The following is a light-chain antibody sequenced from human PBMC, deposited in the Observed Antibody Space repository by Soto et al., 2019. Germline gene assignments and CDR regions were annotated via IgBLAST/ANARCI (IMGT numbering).Light chain of an antibody. CDR3: QQSHSTPPN. CDR1: HNIVTY. Sequence: DIHMAQSPPSLSASVGDRVTITCRASHNIVTYLNWYQQKAGKAPSLLIYEASHLQSGVPFRFFGSGSGTAFTLTIDTLQHEDSATYYWQQSHSTPPNFGPGTKLEIK. J-gene: IGKJ2*01. V-gene: IGKV1-39*01. CDR2: EAS.